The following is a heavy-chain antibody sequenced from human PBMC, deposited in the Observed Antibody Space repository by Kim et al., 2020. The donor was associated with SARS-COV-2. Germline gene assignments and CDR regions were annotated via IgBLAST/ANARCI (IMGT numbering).Heavy chain of an antibody. D-gene: IGHD3-22*01. CDR3: ARQMGITMIVMVISTHFDY. Sequence: KSRVTRSVDTSKNQFSLKLSSVTAADTAVYYCARQMGITMIVMVISTHFDYWGQGTLVTVSS. J-gene: IGHJ4*02. V-gene: IGHV4-39*01.